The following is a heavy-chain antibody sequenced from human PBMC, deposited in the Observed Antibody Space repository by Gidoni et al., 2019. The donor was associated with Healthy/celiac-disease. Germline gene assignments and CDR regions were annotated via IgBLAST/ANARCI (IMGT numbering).Heavy chain of an antibody. V-gene: IGHV3-21*01. D-gene: IGHD3-10*01. J-gene: IGHJ6*02. Sequence: EVQLVESGGGLVKPGGSLRLSCAASGFPFSTYSMNWVRQAPGKGLEWVSSISSSSSYIYYADSVKGRFTISRDNAKNSLYLQMNSLRAEDTAVYYCARDRELPTTSNYYYYGMDVWGQGTTVTVSS. CDR2: ISSSSSYI. CDR3: ARDRELPTTSNYYYYGMDV. CDR1: GFPFSTYS.